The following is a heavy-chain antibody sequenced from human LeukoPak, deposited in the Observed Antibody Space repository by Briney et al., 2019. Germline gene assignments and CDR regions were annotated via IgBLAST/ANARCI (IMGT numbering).Heavy chain of an antibody. CDR1: GGSISSGSYY. CDR2: IYHSGST. D-gene: IGHD1-1*01. V-gene: IGHV4-39*07. Sequence: PSETLSLTCTVSGGSISSGSYYWSWIRQPPGKGLEWIGSIYHSGSTYYNPSLKSRVTISVDTSKNQFSLKLSSVTAADTAVYYCARVLERGSFDYWGQGTLVTVSS. CDR3: ARVLERGSFDY. J-gene: IGHJ4*02.